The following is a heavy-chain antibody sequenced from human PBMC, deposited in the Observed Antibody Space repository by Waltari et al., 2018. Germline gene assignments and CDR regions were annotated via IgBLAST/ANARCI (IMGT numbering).Heavy chain of an antibody. CDR1: GGSISSYY. D-gene: IGHD3-22*01. Sequence: QVQLQESGPGLVKPSETLSLTCPVSGGSISSYYWSWIRQPPGKGLEWIGYIYYSGSTNYNPSLKSRVTISVDTSKNQFSLKLSYVTAADTAVYYCARDTTPYSSGYGGFDPWGQGTLVTVSS. CDR2: IYYSGST. J-gene: IGHJ5*02. V-gene: IGHV4-59*01. CDR3: ARDTTPYSSGYGGFDP.